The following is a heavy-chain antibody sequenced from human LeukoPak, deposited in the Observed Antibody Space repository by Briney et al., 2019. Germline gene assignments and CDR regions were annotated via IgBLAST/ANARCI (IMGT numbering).Heavy chain of an antibody. J-gene: IGHJ4*02. D-gene: IGHD3-10*01. Sequence: PSETLSLTCAVYGGSLSGYYWSWIRQPPGKGREWIGEINHSGSTNYNPSLKSRVTISVDTSKNQFSLKLSSVTAADTAVYYCARGYYYYGSGSYLYWGQGTLVTVSS. CDR3: ARGYYYYGSGSYLY. CDR1: GGSLSGYY. CDR2: INHSGST. V-gene: IGHV4-34*01.